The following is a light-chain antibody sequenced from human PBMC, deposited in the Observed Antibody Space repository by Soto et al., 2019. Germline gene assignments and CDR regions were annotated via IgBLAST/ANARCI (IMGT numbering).Light chain of an antibody. Sequence: DIVVTQSPLTLPVTPGETASISCRSSQSLLHSNGYNYLDWYLQKPGQSPQLLIYLGSNRASGVPDRFSGSGSGTDFTLKISRVEAEDVGVYYCVQALQSPPWTFGRGTKVEIK. CDR1: QSLLHSNGYNY. CDR3: VQALQSPPWT. V-gene: IGKV2-28*01. J-gene: IGKJ1*01. CDR2: LGS.